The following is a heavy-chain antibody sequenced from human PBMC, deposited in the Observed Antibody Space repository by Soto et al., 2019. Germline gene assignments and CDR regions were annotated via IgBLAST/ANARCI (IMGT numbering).Heavy chain of an antibody. CDR2: ISYVGSNT. J-gene: IGHJ4*02. CDR1: GFPFTTYG. Sequence: QVQLVESGGGVVQPGKSLRLSCAASGFPFTTYGMHWVREGPAKGLEWVAVISYVGSNTYYADSVKGRFTISRDNSKNTLYLQMNSLRPEDTALYYCVGGQYYFDYRGQGTLVTVSS. D-gene: IGHD3-10*01. V-gene: IGHV3-30*03. CDR3: VGGQYYFDY.